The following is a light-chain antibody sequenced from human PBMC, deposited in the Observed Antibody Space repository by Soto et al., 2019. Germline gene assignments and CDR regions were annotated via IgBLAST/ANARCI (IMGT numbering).Light chain of an antibody. CDR1: QTFSSH. CDR3: QQRSNWPPVST. CDR2: DAS. V-gene: IGKV3-11*01. J-gene: IGKJ5*01. Sequence: EIVLTQSPATLSLSPGERATLSCRASQTFSSHLAWYQQKPGQAPRLLIYDASKRATGIPARFSGRGSGTDFTLTISSLGHEDFAVYYCQQRSNWPPVSTFGQGTRLEIK.